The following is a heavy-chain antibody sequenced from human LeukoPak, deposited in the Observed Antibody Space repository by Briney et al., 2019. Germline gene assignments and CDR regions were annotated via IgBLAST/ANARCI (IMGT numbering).Heavy chain of an antibody. Sequence: PSETLSLTRTVSGGSISSYYWSWIRQPPGKGLEWIGYIYYSGSTNYNPSLKSRVTISVDTSKNQFSLKLSSVTAADTAVYYCARDHNRTFDPWDQGTLVTVSS. V-gene: IGHV4-59*01. J-gene: IGHJ5*02. CDR1: GGSISSYY. CDR2: IYYSGST. D-gene: IGHD2/OR15-2a*01. CDR3: ARDHNRTFDP.